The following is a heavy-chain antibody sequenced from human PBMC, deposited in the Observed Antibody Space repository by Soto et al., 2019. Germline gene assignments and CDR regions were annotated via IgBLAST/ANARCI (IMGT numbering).Heavy chain of an antibody. V-gene: IGHV3-64*01. J-gene: IGHJ4*02. CDR2: ISSNGGST. Sequence: GGSLRLSCAASGFTFSSYAMHWVRQAPGKGLEYVSAISSNGGSTYYANSVKGRFTISRDNSKNTLYLQMGSLRAEDMAVYYCARRESEYSSGWWYFDYWGQGTLVTVSS. CDR1: GFTFSSYA. CDR3: ARRESEYSSGWWYFDY. D-gene: IGHD6-19*01.